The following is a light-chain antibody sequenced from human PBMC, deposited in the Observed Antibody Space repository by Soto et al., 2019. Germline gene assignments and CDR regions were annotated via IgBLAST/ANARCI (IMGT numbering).Light chain of an antibody. J-gene: IGKJ4*01. V-gene: IGKV1-5*01. Sequence: EIQMTQSPSTVSAFVGDRVTITCRASQSISIWLAWDQQKPGKAPKLLISDGSRLESGVPSRFSGSGSGTEFSLTISNLQPDDVATYYCQQYESLSPLTFGGGTNVEIK. CDR2: DGS. CDR1: QSISIW. CDR3: QQYESLSPLT.